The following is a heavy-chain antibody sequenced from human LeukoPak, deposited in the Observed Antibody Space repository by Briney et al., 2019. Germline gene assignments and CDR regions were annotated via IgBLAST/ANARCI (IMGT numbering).Heavy chain of an antibody. V-gene: IGHV1-2*02. CDR3: ARVGDSGNLV. CDR2: INPNSGGT. D-gene: IGHD1-26*01. CDR1: GCTFTGYY. J-gene: IGHJ4*02. Sequence: ASVKVSCKASGCTFTGYYMHWVRQAPGQGLEWMGWINPNSGGTNYAQDFHGRVTMTRDTSISTAYMELSRLRSDDTAVYYCARVGDSGNLVWGQGTLVTVSS.